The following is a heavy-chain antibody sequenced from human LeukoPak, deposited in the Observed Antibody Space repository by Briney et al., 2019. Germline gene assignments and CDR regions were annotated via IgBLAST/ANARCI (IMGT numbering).Heavy chain of an antibody. CDR2: ISYDGGIK. D-gene: IGHD3-10*01. CDR1: GFTLSSYA. CDR3: ARGEREWFGFLRNYYFEY. V-gene: IGHV3-30*04. Sequence: GGSLRLSCAASGFTLSSYAIHWVRQAPGKGLEWVAVISYDGGIKYYADSVKGRFTISRDNSKNTLYLQMNSLRAEDTAVYYCARGEREWFGFLRNYYFEYWGQGTLVTVSS. J-gene: IGHJ4*02.